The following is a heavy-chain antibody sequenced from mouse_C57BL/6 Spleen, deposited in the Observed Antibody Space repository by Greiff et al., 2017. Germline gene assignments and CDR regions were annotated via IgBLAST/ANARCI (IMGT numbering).Heavy chain of an antibody. CDR1: GYTFTDYN. CDR3: ARLGVAEAMDY. Sequence: VQLKESGPELVKPGASVKIPCKASGYTFTDYNMDWVKQSHGKSLEWIGDINPNNGGTIYNQKFKGKATLTVDKSSSTAYMELRSLTSEDTAVYYCARLGVAEAMDYWGQGTSVTVSS. V-gene: IGHV1-18*01. D-gene: IGHD1-1*01. J-gene: IGHJ4*01. CDR2: INPNNGGT.